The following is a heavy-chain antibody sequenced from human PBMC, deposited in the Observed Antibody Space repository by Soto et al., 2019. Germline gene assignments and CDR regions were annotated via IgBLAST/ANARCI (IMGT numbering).Heavy chain of an antibody. D-gene: IGHD3-22*01. V-gene: IGHV4-30-2*01. CDR3: ATYRTYYYDYNWFDP. CDR1: GGSISSGGYS. J-gene: IGHJ5*02. CDR2: IYHSGST. Sequence: QLQLQESGSGLVKPSQTLSLTCAVSGGSISSGGYSWSWIRQPPGKGLEWIGYIYHSGSTYYNPSLKSRVTISVDRSKNQFSLKLSSVTAADTAVYYCATYRTYYYDYNWFDPWGQGTLVTVSS.